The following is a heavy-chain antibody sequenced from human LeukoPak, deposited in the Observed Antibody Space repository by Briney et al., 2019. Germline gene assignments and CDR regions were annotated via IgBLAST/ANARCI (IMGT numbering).Heavy chain of an antibody. J-gene: IGHJ4*02. Sequence: PSETLSLTCTVSGYSISSGYYWGWIRQPPGKGLEWIGSIYHSGRTYYNPSLKSRVTISVDTSKNQFSLKLSSVTAADTAVYYCARDLGMGATDYWGQGTLVTVSS. D-gene: IGHD1-26*01. V-gene: IGHV4-38-2*02. CDR2: IYHSGRT. CDR3: ARDLGMGATDY. CDR1: GYSISSGYY.